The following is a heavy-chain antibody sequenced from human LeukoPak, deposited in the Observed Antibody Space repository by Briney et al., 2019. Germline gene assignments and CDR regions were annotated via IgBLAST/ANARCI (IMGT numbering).Heavy chain of an antibody. CDR1: GFTLSRYS. J-gene: IGHJ4*02. Sequence: RGCLRLSCAASGFTLSRYSMNSVCQAPGEGVEWVSYISSSSSYIYYADSVKGRFTISRDNAKNSLYLQMNSLRAEDTAVYYCARGYYDISVDPPTIDYWGQGTLVTVSS. D-gene: IGHD3-9*01. V-gene: IGHV3-21*01. CDR3: ARGYYDISVDPPTIDY. CDR2: ISSSSSYI.